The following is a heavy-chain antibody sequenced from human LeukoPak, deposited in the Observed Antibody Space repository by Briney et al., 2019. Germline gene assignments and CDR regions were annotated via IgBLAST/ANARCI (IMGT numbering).Heavy chain of an antibody. CDR3: ARDRPGRYCSSTSCYTASPFDP. CDR2: IIPIFGTA. CDR1: RGTFSSYA. D-gene: IGHD2-2*02. J-gene: IGHJ5*02. V-gene: IGHV1-69*13. Sequence: SVKVSCKASRGTFSSYAISWVRQAPGQGLGWMGGIIPIFGTANYAQKFQGRVTITADESTSTAYMELSSLRSEDTAVYYCARDRPGRYCSSTSCYTASPFDPWGQGTLVIVSS.